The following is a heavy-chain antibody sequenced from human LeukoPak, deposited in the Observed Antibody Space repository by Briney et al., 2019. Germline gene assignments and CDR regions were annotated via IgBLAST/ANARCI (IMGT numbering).Heavy chain of an antibody. CDR2: MNPNSGGT. D-gene: IGHD3-3*01. V-gene: IGHV1-8*01. J-gene: IGHJ6*02. Sequence: ASVEVSCKASGYPFTTYDINWVRQAPGQGLEWVAWMNPNSGGTVYAQKFQGRVTLARDTSIGTAYMELNSLRSEDTAVYYCARGAIGVTTRGYGMDVWGQGTTVTVSS. CDR1: GYPFTTYD. CDR3: ARGAIGVTTRGYGMDV.